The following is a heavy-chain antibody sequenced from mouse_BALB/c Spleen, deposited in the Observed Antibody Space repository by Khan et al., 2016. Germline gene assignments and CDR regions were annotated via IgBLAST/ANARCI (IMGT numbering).Heavy chain of an antibody. Sequence: EVELVESGGGLVRPGGSLKLSCAVSGFAFSDYYMYGVRQTPEKGLEWVATISDGSDYTYYPDSVKGRFTISRVNAKNSLYLQMSSLKSEDTAIYYCVRDRYNYRFDRFVMDYWGQGTSVSVSS. V-gene: IGHV5-4*02. D-gene: IGHD2-14*01. J-gene: IGHJ4*01. CDR3: VRDRYNYRFDRFVMDY. CDR2: ISDGSDYT. CDR1: GFAFSDYY.